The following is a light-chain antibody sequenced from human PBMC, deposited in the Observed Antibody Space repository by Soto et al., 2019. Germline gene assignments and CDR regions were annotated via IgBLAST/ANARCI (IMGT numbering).Light chain of an antibody. CDR3: QKYGCDPCT. V-gene: IGKV1-27*01. Sequence: DIQMTQSPPSLSASVGDRVTITCRASQDISDYLAWYQQAPGKDPKLLIYGASILYVGVPSRFSASGSGTEFTLTISSLQPEDFAAYYCQKYGCDPCTFGPGTKVDIK. CDR1: QDISDY. J-gene: IGKJ3*01. CDR2: GAS.